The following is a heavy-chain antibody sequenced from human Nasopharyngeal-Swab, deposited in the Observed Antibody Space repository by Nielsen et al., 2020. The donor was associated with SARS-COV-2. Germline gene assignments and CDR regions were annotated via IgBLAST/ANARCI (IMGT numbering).Heavy chain of an antibody. CDR1: GGSISSGSYY. CDR2: IYTSGST. D-gene: IGHD3-3*01. J-gene: IGHJ5*02. CDR3: ARGIKIFGVAEPWFDP. Sequence: PLSLTCPVSGGSISSGSYYWSWIRQPAGKGLEWIGRIYTSGSTNYNPSLQSRVTISVDTSKNQFSLKLSSVTAADTAVYYCARGIKIFGVAEPWFDPWGQGTLVTVSS. V-gene: IGHV4-61*02.